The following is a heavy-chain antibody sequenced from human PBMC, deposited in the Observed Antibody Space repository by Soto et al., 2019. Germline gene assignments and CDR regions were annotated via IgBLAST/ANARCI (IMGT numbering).Heavy chain of an antibody. Sequence: PSETLSLTCAVSGGPISSSNWWSWVRQPPGKGLEWIGEIYHSGSTNYNPSLKSRVTISVDKSKNQFSLKLSSVTAADTAVYYCARGKDEDIVATMGSWFDPWGQGTLVTVSS. CDR1: GGPISSSNW. J-gene: IGHJ5*02. V-gene: IGHV4-4*02. CDR3: ARGKDEDIVATMGSWFDP. CDR2: IYHSGST. D-gene: IGHD5-12*01.